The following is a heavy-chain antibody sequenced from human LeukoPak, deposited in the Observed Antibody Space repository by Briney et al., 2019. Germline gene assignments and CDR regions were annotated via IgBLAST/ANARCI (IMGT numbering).Heavy chain of an antibody. CDR2: IYSSGST. CDR3: AREGTTVTHFDY. D-gene: IGHD4-11*01. CDR1: GDSISGYY. Sequence: SETLSLTCTVSGDSISGYYWSWIRQPPGKGLEWIGYIYSSGSTNYNPSLKSRVTISIDTSKNQFSLKLSSVTAADTAVYYCAREGTTVTHFDYWGQGTLATVSS. V-gene: IGHV4-59*01. J-gene: IGHJ4*02.